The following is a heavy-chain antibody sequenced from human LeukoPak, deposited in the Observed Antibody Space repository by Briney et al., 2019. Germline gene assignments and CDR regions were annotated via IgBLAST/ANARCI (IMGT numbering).Heavy chain of an antibody. J-gene: IGHJ3*02. CDR1: GYTFTGYY. Sequence: ASVKVSCKASGYTFTGYYMHWVRQAPGQGLEWMGWINHNSGGTNYAQKFQGRVTMTRDTSISTAYMELSRLRSDDTAVYYCARDPFFGVVTTLFDAFDIWGQGTMVTVSS. V-gene: IGHV1-2*02. CDR3: ARDPFFGVVTTLFDAFDI. D-gene: IGHD3-3*01. CDR2: INHNSGGT.